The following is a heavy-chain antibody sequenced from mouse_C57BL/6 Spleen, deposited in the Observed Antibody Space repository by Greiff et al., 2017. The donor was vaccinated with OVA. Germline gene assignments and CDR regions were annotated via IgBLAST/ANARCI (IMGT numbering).Heavy chain of an antibody. J-gene: IGHJ3*01. V-gene: IGHV1-50*01. CDR1: GYTFTSYW. CDR3: ARPSSTGTGGFAY. Sequence: VQLQQPGAELVKPGASVKLSCKASGYTFTSYWMQWVKQRPGQGLEWIGEIDPSDSYTNYNQKFKGKATLTVDTSSSTAYMQLSSLTSEDSAVYYCARPSSTGTGGFAYWGQGTLVTVSA. CDR2: IDPSDSYT. D-gene: IGHD4-1*02.